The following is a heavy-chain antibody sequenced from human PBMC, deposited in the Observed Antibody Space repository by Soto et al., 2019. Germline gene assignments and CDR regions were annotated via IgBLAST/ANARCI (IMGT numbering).Heavy chain of an antibody. CDR3: ARSDCSGGSCYLFWFDP. D-gene: IGHD2-15*01. Sequence: QVPLVQSGAEVKQPGASVKVSCKASGYTFTSYGISWVRQAPGQGLEWMGWISAYNGNTNYAQKLQGRVTMTTDTSTSTAYMELRSMRSDDTAVYYCARSDCSGGSCYLFWFDPWGQGTLVTVSS. V-gene: IGHV1-18*01. CDR2: ISAYNGNT. CDR1: GYTFTSYG. J-gene: IGHJ5*02.